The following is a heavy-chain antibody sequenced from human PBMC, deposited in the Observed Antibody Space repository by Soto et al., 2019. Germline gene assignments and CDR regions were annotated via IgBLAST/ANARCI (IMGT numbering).Heavy chain of an antibody. CDR3: ARGPNDYIWGSYRPYYFDY. CDR1: GGSFSGYY. V-gene: IGHV4-34*01. J-gene: IGHJ4*02. Sequence: SETLSLTCAVYGGSFSGYYWSWIRQPPGKGLEWIGEINHSGSTNYNPSLKSRVTISVDTSKNQFSLKLSSVTAADTAVYYCARGPNDYIWGSYRPYYFDYWGQGTLVTVSS. CDR2: INHSGST. D-gene: IGHD3-16*02.